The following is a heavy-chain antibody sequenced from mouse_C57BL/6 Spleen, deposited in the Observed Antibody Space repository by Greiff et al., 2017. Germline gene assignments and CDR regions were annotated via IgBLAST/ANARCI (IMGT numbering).Heavy chain of an antibody. Sequence: VQLQQPGAELVKPGASVKLSCKASGYTFTSYWMHWVKQRPGQGLEWIGMIHPNSGSTNYNEKFKSKATLTVDKSSSTAYMQLSSLTSEDSAVYYCARNFITTVVAFDYWGQGTTLTVSS. CDR3: ARNFITTVVAFDY. J-gene: IGHJ2*01. D-gene: IGHD1-1*01. CDR2: IHPNSGST. CDR1: GYTFTSYW. V-gene: IGHV1-64*01.